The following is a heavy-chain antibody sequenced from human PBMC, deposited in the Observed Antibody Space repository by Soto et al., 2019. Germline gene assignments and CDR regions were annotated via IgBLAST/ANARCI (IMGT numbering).Heavy chain of an antibody. V-gene: IGHV1-46*01. CDR2: INPSGGST. D-gene: IGHD6-6*01. Sequence: QVQLVQSGAEVKKPGASVKVSCKASGYSLTSYYMHWVRQAPGQGLEWMGIINPSGGSTSYAQKFQGRVTMTRDTSTSTVYMELSSLRSDHTAVYYCASEYSSSSRYGMDVWGQGTTVTVSS. CDR1: GYSLTSYY. CDR3: ASEYSSSSRYGMDV. J-gene: IGHJ6*02.